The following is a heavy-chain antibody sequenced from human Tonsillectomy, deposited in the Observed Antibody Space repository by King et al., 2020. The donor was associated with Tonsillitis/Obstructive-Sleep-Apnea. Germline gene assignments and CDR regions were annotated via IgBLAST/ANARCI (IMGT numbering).Heavy chain of an antibody. CDR2: IYYSGST. J-gene: IGHJ4*02. CDR3: ARGNYGSGSSY. D-gene: IGHD3-10*01. Sequence: VQLQESGPGLVKPSETLSLTCTVSGGSVSSGSYYWSWIRHPPGKGLEWSWYIYYSGSTNYNPSLNSRVTISVDTSKNQFSLKLSSVTAADTAVYYCARGNYGSGSSYWGQGTLVTVSS. V-gene: IGHV4-61*01. CDR1: GGSVSSGSYY.